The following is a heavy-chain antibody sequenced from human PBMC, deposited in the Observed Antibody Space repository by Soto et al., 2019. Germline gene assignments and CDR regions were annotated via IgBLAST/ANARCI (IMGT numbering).Heavy chain of an antibody. D-gene: IGHD1-26*01. CDR2: TYYRSKWYY. CDR3: ARGEQYSGRISDY. Sequence: QVQLQQSGPGLVKPSQTLSLTCAITGDSVSSNSAGWRWVRQSPSRGLEWLGRTYYRSKWYYEYAVSVRGRITINPDTSKNQYSLQLNSVTPEDTAVYFCARGEQYSGRISDYWGQGTLVTVSS. CDR1: GDSVSSNSAG. J-gene: IGHJ4*01. V-gene: IGHV6-1*01.